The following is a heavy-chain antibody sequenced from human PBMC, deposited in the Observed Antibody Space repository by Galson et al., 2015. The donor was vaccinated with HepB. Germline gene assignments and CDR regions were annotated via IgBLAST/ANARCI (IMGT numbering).Heavy chain of an antibody. CDR3: ARNGYSGYDSDYYYYYGMDV. V-gene: IGHV1-18*04. Sequence: SVKVSCKASGYTFTSYGISWVRQAPGQGLEWMGCISAYNGYTKYAQKPQGRVTMTTDTSTSTAYMELMSLRSDDTAVYYCARNGYSGYDSDYYYYYGMDVWGQGTTVTVSS. J-gene: IGHJ6*02. D-gene: IGHD5-12*01. CDR1: GYTFTSYG. CDR2: ISAYNGYT.